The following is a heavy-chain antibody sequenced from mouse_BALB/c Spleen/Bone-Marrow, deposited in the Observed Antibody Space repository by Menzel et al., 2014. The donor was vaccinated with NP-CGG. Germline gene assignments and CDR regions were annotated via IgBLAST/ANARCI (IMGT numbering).Heavy chain of an antibody. Sequence: QVQLQQSGAELVKPGASVKLSCKASGYTFTSYWMHWVKQRPGQGLEWIGEINPSNGRTYYNEKFKNKATLTVDKSSSTAYMQLSSLTSEDSAVYYCARSGNYYFDYWGQGTTLTVSS. CDR1: GYTFTSYW. CDR2: INPSNGRT. CDR3: ARSGNYYFDY. J-gene: IGHJ2*01. D-gene: IGHD2-1*01. V-gene: IGHV1S81*02.